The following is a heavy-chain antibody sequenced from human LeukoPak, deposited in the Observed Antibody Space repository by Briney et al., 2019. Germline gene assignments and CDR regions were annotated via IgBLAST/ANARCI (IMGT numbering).Heavy chain of an antibody. Sequence: ASVKVSCKAAGYTFTGYYMQWVRQAPGQGLEWMGSINPNSGGTNYAQKFQGRVTMTRDTSISTAYMELSKLRSDDTAVYYCASLDLSLVRGVGIDYWGQGTLVTVSS. J-gene: IGHJ4*02. D-gene: IGHD3-10*01. CDR2: INPNSGGT. V-gene: IGHV1-2*02. CDR1: GYTFTGYY. CDR3: ASLDLSLVRGVGIDY.